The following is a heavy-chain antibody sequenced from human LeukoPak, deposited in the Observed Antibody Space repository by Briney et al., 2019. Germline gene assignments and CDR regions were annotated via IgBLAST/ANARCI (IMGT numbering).Heavy chain of an antibody. V-gene: IGHV1-18*01. J-gene: IGHJ5*02. CDR1: GYTFTSYD. CDR2: INTNNGNT. D-gene: IGHD4-23*01. CDR3: ARGVSGVTPP. Sequence: ASVKVSCKTSGYTFTSYDISWVRQAPAQGPEWLGWINTNNGNTHYAQSLQDRVTLTTDTSTSTAYMELRSLKSDDTAVYYCARGVSGVTPPWGQGTLVIVSS.